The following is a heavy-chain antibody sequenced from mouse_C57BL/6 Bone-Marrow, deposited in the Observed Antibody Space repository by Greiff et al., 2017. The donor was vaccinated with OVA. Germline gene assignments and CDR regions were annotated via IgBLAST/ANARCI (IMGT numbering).Heavy chain of an antibody. CDR1: GYTFTSYW. D-gene: IGHD2-1*01. CDR3: ARDCGNSVVFAY. J-gene: IGHJ3*01. Sequence: QVQLQQSGTELVKPGASVKLSCKASGYTFTSYWMHWVKQRPGQGLEWIGNINPSNGGTNYNEKFKSKATLTVDKSSSTAYMQLSSLTSEDSAVYYCARDCGNSVVFAYWGQGTLVTVSA. V-gene: IGHV1-53*01. CDR2: INPSNGGT.